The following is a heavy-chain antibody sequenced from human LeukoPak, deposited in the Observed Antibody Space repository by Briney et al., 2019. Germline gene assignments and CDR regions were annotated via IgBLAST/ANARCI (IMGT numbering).Heavy chain of an antibody. CDR3: ARDRYYYYGSGSYSWFDP. D-gene: IGHD3-10*01. Sequence: SETLSLTCTVSGYSISSGYFWGWIRQPPGKGLEWIGRIYTSGSTNYNPSLKSRVTMSVDTSKNQFSLKLSSVTAADTAVYYCARDRYYYYGSGSYSWFDPWGQGTLVTVSS. V-gene: IGHV4-38-2*02. CDR2: IYTSGST. CDR1: GYSISSGYF. J-gene: IGHJ5*02.